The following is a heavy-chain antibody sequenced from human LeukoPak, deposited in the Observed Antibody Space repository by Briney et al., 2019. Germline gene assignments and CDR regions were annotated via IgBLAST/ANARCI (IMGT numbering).Heavy chain of an antibody. CDR1: GYTLTELS. V-gene: IGHV1-24*01. D-gene: IGHD6-19*01. J-gene: IGHJ4*02. Sequence: ASVKVSCKVSGYTLTELSMHWVRQAPGKGLEWMGGLDPEDGETIYAQKFQGRVTMTEDTSTDTAYMELSSLRSEDTAVYYCATGLRQWLVPGQIDYWGQGTLVTVSS. CDR3: ATGLRQWLVPGQIDY. CDR2: LDPEDGET.